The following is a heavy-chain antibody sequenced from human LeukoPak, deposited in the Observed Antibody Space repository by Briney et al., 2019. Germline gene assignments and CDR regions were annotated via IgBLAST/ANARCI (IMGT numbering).Heavy chain of an antibody. J-gene: IGHJ5*02. V-gene: IGHV1-3*01. Sequence: ASVKVSCKASGYTFTSYAINWVRQAPGQRLEWMGWINAGNGNTKYSQKFQGRVTITRDTSASTAYMELSSLRSEDTAVYYCARSFDCSSTSCYPFDPWGQGTLVTVSS. CDR3: ARSFDCSSTSCYPFDP. CDR1: GYTFTSYA. D-gene: IGHD2-2*01. CDR2: INAGNGNT.